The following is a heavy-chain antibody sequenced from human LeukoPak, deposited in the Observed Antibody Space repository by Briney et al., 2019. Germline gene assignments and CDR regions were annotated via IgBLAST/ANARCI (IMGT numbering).Heavy chain of an antibody. J-gene: IGHJ3*02. D-gene: IGHD3-9*01. V-gene: IGHV1-2*02. CDR1: GYTFTGYY. CDR2: INPNSGAT. CDR3: VLTYYDILTGLFVDAFDI. Sequence: ASVKLSCKASGYTFTGYYMHWVRQAPGKGLEWMGWINPNSGATSFAQEVQGRVTMTRDRSISTAYLELSRLRSDDTALYYCVLTYYDILTGLFVDAFDIWGQGTMVTVSS.